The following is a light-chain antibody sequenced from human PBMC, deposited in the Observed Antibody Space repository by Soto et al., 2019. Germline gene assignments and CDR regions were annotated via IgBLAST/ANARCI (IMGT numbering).Light chain of an antibody. Sequence: DIKMTQSPPSLSASVGDRVTITCRASQGIRNYVAWYQQIPGKAPKLLIYAASTLQSGVPSRFSGSGSGTDFTLTINCLQPEDVATYSCQKYSSVPVFGPGTKVEIK. CDR3: QKYSSVPV. J-gene: IGKJ3*01. V-gene: IGKV1-27*01. CDR1: QGIRNY. CDR2: AAS.